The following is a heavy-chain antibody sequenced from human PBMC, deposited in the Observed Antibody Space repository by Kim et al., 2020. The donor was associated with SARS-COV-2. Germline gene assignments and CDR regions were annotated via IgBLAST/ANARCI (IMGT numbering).Heavy chain of an antibody. CDR1: GFTVSSNY. CDR3: ARGDSSGYYWGIDY. J-gene: IGHJ4*02. Sequence: GGSLRLSCAASGFTVSSNYMSWVRQAPGKGLEWVSLIYSGVSTYYADSVKGRFTISRHNSKNTLYLQMNSLRPEDTAVYYCARGDSSGYYWGIDYWGQGT. CDR2: IYSGVST. D-gene: IGHD3-22*01. V-gene: IGHV3-53*04.